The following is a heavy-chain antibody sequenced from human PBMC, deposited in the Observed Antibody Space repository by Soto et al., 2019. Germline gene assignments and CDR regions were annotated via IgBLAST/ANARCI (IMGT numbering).Heavy chain of an antibody. V-gene: IGHV1-8*01. J-gene: IGHJ6*02. Sequence: ASVKVSCKTSGYTFISYDINWVRQASGQGLEWMGWVNPNSGNTGYAQKFQGRVTMTRNTSISTASMELSGLNSEDTAVYYCARALNRHVHMDGWGQGTTVTV. CDR3: ARALNRHVHMDG. CDR2: VNPNSGNT. CDR1: GYTFISYD. D-gene: IGHD3-10*02.